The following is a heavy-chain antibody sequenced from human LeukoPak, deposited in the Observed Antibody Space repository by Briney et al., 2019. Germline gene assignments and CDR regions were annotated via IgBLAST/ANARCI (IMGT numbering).Heavy chain of an antibody. CDR3: ARDLGSYDSDVYRPY. J-gene: IGHJ4*02. CDR2: ISPYNGNT. D-gene: IGHD3-22*01. CDR1: GYTFISYG. Sequence: GASVKVSCKASGYTFISYGISWVRQAPGQGLEWMGWISPYNGNTNYAQKLQGRVTMTTDTSTSTAYMELRSLRSDDPAVYYWARDLGSYDSDVYRPYWGQGTLVTVSS. V-gene: IGHV1-18*01.